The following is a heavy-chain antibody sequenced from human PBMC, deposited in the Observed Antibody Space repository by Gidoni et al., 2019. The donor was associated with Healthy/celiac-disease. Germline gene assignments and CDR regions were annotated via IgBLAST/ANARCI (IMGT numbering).Heavy chain of an antibody. J-gene: IGHJ6*02. CDR1: GGSISSGGYY. V-gene: IGHV4-31*03. D-gene: IGHD4-17*01. CDR3: AREDGAYGMDV. CDR2: IYYSGST. Sequence: QVQLQESGPGLVKPSQTVSLPCTVSGGSISSGGYYWSWIRQHPGKGLEWIGYIYYSGSTYYNPALKSRVTISVDTSKNQFSLKLSAGTAADTAVYDWAREDGAYGMDVWGQGTTVTVSS.